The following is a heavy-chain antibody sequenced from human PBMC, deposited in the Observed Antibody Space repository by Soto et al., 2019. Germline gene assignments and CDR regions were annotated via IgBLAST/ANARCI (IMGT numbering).Heavy chain of an antibody. CDR3: ARASLAPAAVHDAFDM. V-gene: IGHV4-39*01. J-gene: IGHJ3*02. Sequence: LCGGSISGSSFYWAWIRQPPGKGLEWIGSIYYSGTIYYNPSLKSRVTISADTSKNEFSLRLSSVTAADTAVYYCARASLAPAAVHDAFDMWGQGTMVTVSS. CDR1: GGSISGSSFY. CDR2: IYYSGTI. D-gene: IGHD2-2*01.